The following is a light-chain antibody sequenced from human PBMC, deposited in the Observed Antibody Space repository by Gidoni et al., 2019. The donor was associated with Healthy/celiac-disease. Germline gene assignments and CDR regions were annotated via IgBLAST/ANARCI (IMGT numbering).Light chain of an antibody. CDR3: MQAKQLPYT. CDR2: TIS. Sequence: DIVMTPTPLSSPVTLGQPASISSRSSQSHVYSDGNTYLSWLQQRPGQPPRLLMYTISNRFSGVPDRFSGSGAGTDFTLKISRVEAEDVGVYYCMQAKQLPYTFXQXTKLEIK. V-gene: IGKV2-24*01. CDR1: QSHVYSDGNTY. J-gene: IGKJ2*01.